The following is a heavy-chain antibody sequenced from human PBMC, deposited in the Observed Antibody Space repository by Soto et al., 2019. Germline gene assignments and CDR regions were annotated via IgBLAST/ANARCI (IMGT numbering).Heavy chain of an antibody. V-gene: IGHV4-31*03. CDR3: ASSFYSRFYYYYYMDV. CDR2: IYYSGST. D-gene: IGHD6-13*01. J-gene: IGHJ6*03. Sequence: SETLSLTCTVSGGSISSGGYYWSWIRQHPGKGLEWIGYIYYSGSTYYNPSLKSRVTISVDTSKSQFSLKLSSVTAADTAVYYCASSFYSRFYYYYYMDVWGKGTTVTVSS. CDR1: GGSISSGGYY.